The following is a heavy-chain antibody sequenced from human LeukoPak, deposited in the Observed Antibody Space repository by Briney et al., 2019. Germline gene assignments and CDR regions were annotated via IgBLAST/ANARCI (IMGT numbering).Heavy chain of an antibody. D-gene: IGHD6-19*01. CDR2: ISGSGGST. CDR1: GFTFSSYA. J-gene: IGHJ6*02. V-gene: IGHV3-23*01. Sequence: GGSLRLSCAASGFTFSSYAMSWVRQAPGKGLEWVSAISGSGGSTYYADSVKGRFTIFRDNSKNTLYLQMNSLRAEDTAVYYCAKTGHSSGWYTSYYYGMDVWGQGTTVTVSS. CDR3: AKTGHSSGWYTSYYYGMDV.